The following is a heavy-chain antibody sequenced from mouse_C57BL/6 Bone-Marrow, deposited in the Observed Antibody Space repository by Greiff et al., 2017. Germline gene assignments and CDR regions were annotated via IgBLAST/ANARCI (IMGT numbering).Heavy chain of an antibody. CDR2: IDPANGNT. D-gene: IGHD1-1*01. J-gene: IGHJ4*01. CDR1: GFNIKNTY. V-gene: IGHV14-3*01. CDR3: ARIPITTRSKYYDMDY. Sequence: EVQLVESVAELVRPGASVKLSCTASGFNIKNTYMHWVKQRPEQGLEWIGRIDPANGNTKYAPKFQGKATITADTSSNTAYLQLSSLTSEDTAIYYCARIPITTRSKYYDMDYWGQGTSVTVSS.